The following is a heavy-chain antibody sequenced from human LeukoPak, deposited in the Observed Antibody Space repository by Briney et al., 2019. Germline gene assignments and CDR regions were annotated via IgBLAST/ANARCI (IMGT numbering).Heavy chain of an antibody. CDR3: AKAPPDAEYFQH. CDR1: GFTFSSYG. V-gene: IGHV3-30*18. CDR2: ISYDGSNK. J-gene: IGHJ1*01. Sequence: PGGSLRLSCAASGFTFSSYGMHWVRQAPGKGLEWVAVISYDGSNKYYADSVKGRFTISRDNSKNTLYLQMNSLRAEDTAVYYCAKAPPDAEYFQHWGQGTLVTVSS.